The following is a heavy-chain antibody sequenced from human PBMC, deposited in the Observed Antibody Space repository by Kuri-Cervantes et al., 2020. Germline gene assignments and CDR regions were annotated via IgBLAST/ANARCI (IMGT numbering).Heavy chain of an antibody. Sequence: GRSLRLSCAASGFTFSSYAMHWVRQAPGKGLEWVAVISYDGSNKYYADSVKGRFTISRDNAKNSLYLQMNSLRAEDTAVYYCAREGYSYGEFDYWGQGTLVTVSS. CDR1: GFTFSSYA. CDR2: ISYDGSNK. V-gene: IGHV3-30-3*01. D-gene: IGHD5-18*01. J-gene: IGHJ4*02. CDR3: AREGYSYGEFDY.